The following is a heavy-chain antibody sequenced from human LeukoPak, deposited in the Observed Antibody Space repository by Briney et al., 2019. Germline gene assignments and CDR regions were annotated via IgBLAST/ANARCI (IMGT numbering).Heavy chain of an antibody. V-gene: IGHV3-66*01. Sequence: GGSLRLSCAASEFSVGSNYMTWVRQAPGKGLEWVSLIYSGGSTYYADSVKGRFTISRDDSKSIAYLQMNSLKTEDTAVYYCTREGAHDSSGYYPYYFDYWGQGTLVTVSS. CDR1: EFSVGSNY. CDR3: TREGAHDSSGYYPYYFDY. J-gene: IGHJ4*02. D-gene: IGHD3-22*01. CDR2: IYSGGST.